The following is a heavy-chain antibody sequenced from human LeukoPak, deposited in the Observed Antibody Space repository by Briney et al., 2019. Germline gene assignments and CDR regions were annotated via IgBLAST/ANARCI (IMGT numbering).Heavy chain of an antibody. D-gene: IGHD1-1*01. Sequence: ASVKVSCKASGGTFSSYAISWVRQAPGQGLEWMGGIIPIFGTANYAQKFQGRVTITADESTSTAYMELSSLRSEDTAVYYCTTTVVNGFDYWGQGTLVTVSS. CDR1: GGTFSSYA. CDR2: IIPIFGTA. CDR3: TTTVVNGFDY. J-gene: IGHJ4*02. V-gene: IGHV1-69*13.